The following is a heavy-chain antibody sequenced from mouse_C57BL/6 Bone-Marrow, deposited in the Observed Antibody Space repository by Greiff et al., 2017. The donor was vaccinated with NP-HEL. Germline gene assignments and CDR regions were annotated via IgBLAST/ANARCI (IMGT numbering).Heavy chain of an antibody. CDR2: ISSGGSYT. CDR1: GFTFSSYG. Sequence: EVQGVESGGDLVKPGGSLKLSCAASGFTFSSYGMSWVRQTPDKRLEWVATISSGGSYTYYPASVKGRFTISGDNAKNTLYLQMSSLKSEDTAMYYCARRPYAMDYWGQGTSVTVSS. CDR3: ARRPYAMDY. V-gene: IGHV5-6*01. J-gene: IGHJ4*01.